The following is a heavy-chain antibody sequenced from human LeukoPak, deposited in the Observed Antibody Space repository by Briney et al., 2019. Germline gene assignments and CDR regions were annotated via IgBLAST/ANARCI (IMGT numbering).Heavy chain of an antibody. J-gene: IGHJ4*02. Sequence: GRSLRLSCAASGFTFSSYAMHWVRQAPGKGLGWVAVISYDGSNKYYADSVKGRFTISRDNSKNTLYLQMNSLRAEDTAVYYCARGATGICFDYWGQGTLVTVSS. CDR2: ISYDGSNK. CDR1: GFTFSSYA. D-gene: IGHD1-1*01. V-gene: IGHV3-30-3*01. CDR3: ARGATGICFDY.